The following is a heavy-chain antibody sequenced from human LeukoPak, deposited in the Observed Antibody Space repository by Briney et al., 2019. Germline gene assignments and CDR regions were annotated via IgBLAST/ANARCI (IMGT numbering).Heavy chain of an antibody. J-gene: IGHJ4*02. CDR1: GDSISSNY. Sequence: SETLSLTCTISGDSISSNYWSWIRQSAGKGLEWIGRIYTSENTIYNPSLKSRVTMSVDTSNNQFSLKVNSVTAADTAVYYCARVTRLGNGILDYWGQGTLVTVSS. CDR2: IYTSENT. V-gene: IGHV4-4*07. D-gene: IGHD7-27*01. CDR3: ARVTRLGNGILDY.